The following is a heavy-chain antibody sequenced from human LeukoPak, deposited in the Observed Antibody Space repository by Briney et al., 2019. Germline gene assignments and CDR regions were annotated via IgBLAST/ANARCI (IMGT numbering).Heavy chain of an antibody. D-gene: IGHD1-1*01. J-gene: IGHJ4*02. CDR1: GFTFSSYT. Sequence: PGGSLRLSCAASGFTFSSYTMSWVRQAPGKGLEWVSTITTSDGNTYYADSVKGRFTVSRDNAKNSLFLQMNSLRAEDTAIYYCARSLTTLTYEGYWGQGTLVTVSS. CDR2: ITTSDGNT. CDR3: ARSLTTLTYEGY. V-gene: IGHV3-23*01.